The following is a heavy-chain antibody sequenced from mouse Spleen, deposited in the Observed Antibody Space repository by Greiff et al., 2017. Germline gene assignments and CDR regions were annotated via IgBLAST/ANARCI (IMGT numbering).Heavy chain of an antibody. D-gene: IGHD4-1*01. CDR1: GYTFTSYW. J-gene: IGHJ4*01. CDR2: IYPSDSET. Sequence: VQLQQSGAELVRPGSSVKLSCKASGYTFTSYWMDWVKQRPGQGLEWIGNIYPSDSETHYNQKFKDKATLTVDKSSSTAYMQLSSLTSEDSAVYYCASQLTDYYAMGYWGQGTSVTVSS. CDR3: ASQLTDYYAMGY. V-gene: IGHV1-61*01.